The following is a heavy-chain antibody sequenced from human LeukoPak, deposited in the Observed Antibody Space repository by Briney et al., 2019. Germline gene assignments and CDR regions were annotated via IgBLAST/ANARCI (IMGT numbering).Heavy chain of an antibody. CDR1: GGSIRSYY. CDR2: MYYSGST. CDR3: ARDSGDYVWVG. V-gene: IGHV4-59*01. D-gene: IGHD3-16*01. Sequence: SETLSLTCTVSGGSIRSYYWSWIRQPPGKGLEWIGYMYYSGSTNYNPSLKSRVTISVDTSKKQFSLKLSSVTAADTAMYYCARDSGDYVWVGWGRGTLVTVSS. J-gene: IGHJ4*02.